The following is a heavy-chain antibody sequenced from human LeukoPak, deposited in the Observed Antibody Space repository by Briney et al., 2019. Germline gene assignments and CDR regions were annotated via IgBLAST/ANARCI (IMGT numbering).Heavy chain of an antibody. CDR3: AKDLLVRAHIQCYFDY. CDR1: GFTFSSYA. D-gene: IGHD4-11*01. Sequence: GGSLRLSCAASGFTFSSYAMSWVRQAPGKGLEWVSAISGSGGSTYYADSVKGRFTISRDNSKNTLYLQMNSLRAEDTAVYYCAKDLLVRAHIQCYFDYWGQGTLVTVSS. V-gene: IGHV3-23*01. J-gene: IGHJ4*02. CDR2: ISGSGGST.